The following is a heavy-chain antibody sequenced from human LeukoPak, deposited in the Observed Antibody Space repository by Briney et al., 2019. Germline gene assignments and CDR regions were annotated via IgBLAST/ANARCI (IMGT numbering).Heavy chain of an antibody. CDR2: ISSSGSTI. V-gene: IGHV3-48*03. Sequence: GGSLRLSCAASGFTFSSYDMNWVRQAPGKGLEWVSYISSSGSTIYYADSVKGRFTISRDNAKNSLYLQMHSLRAEDTAVYYCAREWIVGVDAFDVWGQGTMVTVSS. D-gene: IGHD2-15*01. CDR1: GFTFSSYD. J-gene: IGHJ3*01. CDR3: AREWIVGVDAFDV.